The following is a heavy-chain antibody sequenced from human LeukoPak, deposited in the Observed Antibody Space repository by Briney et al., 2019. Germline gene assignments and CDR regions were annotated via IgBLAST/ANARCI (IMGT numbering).Heavy chain of an antibody. CDR3: ARSSLGYDYVWGSYAFDI. CDR2: IIPIFGTA. Sequence: EASVKVSCKASGGTFSIYAISWVRQAPGQGLEWMGGIIPIFGTANYAQKFQGRVTITADKSTSTAYMELSSLRSEDTAVYYCARSSLGYDYVWGSYAFDIWGQGTMVTVSS. D-gene: IGHD3-16*01. CDR1: GGTFSIYA. V-gene: IGHV1-69*06. J-gene: IGHJ3*02.